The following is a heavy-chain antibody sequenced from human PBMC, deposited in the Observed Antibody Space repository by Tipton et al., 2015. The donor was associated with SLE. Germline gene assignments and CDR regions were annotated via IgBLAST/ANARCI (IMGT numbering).Heavy chain of an antibody. D-gene: IGHD1-26*01. J-gene: IGHJ6*02. Sequence: TLSLTCAVYGGSFSGYYWTWIRQPPGKGLEWIGEISHSGSTNYNPSPKSRVTISIDTSKNQFSLKLSSVTAADTAVYYCARDPRSNSGSYYNYYYGMDVWGQGTTVTVSS. CDR2: ISHSGST. V-gene: IGHV4-34*01. CDR3: ARDPRSNSGSYYNYYYGMDV. CDR1: GGSFSGYY.